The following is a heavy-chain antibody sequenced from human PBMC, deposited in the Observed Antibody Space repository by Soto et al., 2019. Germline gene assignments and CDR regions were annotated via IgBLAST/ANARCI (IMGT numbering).Heavy chain of an antibody. D-gene: IGHD3-9*01. CDR3: AKDTFDVPPGFDY. CDR2: ISGSGGTT. CDR1: GFAFRNYG. V-gene: IGHV3-23*01. J-gene: IGHJ4*02. Sequence: EVQLLGSGGGLVHPGGSLRLSCAASGFAFRNYGMSWVRQAPGKGRKWVSTISGSGGTTYYADSVKGRFTISSDNSKNTLSLQMNSLRAEDTAIYYCAKDTFDVPPGFDYWGQGTLVTVSS.